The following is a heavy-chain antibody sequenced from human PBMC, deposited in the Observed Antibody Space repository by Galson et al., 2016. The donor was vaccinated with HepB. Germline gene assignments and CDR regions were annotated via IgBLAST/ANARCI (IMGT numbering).Heavy chain of an antibody. V-gene: IGHV2-5*02. CDR1: GFSLSTSEVG. CDR2: IYWDDDK. CDR3: AYSYDSSGYWFAY. Sequence: PALVKPTQALTLTCTFSGFSLSTSEVGVGWIRQPPGKALELVAVIYWDDDKRFRPSLKSRLSITKDTSKKQVVLRMTDMDPVDTATYYCAYSYDSSGYWFAYWGQGILVTVSS. D-gene: IGHD3-22*01. J-gene: IGHJ4*02.